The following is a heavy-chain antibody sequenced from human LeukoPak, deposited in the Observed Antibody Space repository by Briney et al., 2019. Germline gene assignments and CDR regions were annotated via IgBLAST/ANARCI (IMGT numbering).Heavy chain of an antibody. J-gene: IGHJ3*02. D-gene: IGHD3-10*01. CDR1: GGSISGGTYY. Sequence: SETLSLTCTVSGGSISGGTYYWGWIRQPPGKGLEWIGTVSYSGTTYYKSSLKSRVTISVDTSKNQFSLYLYSVTAADTAVYYCATELGAITMVRDPYAFDIWGQGTMVTVSS. CDR2: VSYSGTT. V-gene: IGHV4-39*01. CDR3: ATELGAITMVRDPYAFDI.